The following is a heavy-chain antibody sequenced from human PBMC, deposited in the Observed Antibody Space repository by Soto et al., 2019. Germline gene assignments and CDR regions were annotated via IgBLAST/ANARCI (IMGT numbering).Heavy chain of an antibody. D-gene: IGHD6-19*01. CDR3: ARDRGSLGGYSSGWIFDY. CDR1: GFTFSSYW. Sequence: GGSLRLSCAASGFTFSSYWMHWVRQAPGKGLVWVSRINSDGSSTSYADSVKGRFTISRDNAKNTLYLQMNSLRAEDTAVYYCARDRGSLGGYSSGWIFDYWGQGTLVTVSS. J-gene: IGHJ4*02. V-gene: IGHV3-74*01. CDR2: INSDGSST.